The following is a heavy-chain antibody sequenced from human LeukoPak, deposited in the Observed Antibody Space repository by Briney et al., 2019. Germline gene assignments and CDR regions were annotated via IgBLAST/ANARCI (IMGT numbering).Heavy chain of an antibody. J-gene: IGHJ4*02. CDR3: ARDSTVVAAFDC. V-gene: IGHV3-48*03. CDR2: ISSSGSTI. D-gene: IGHD2-15*01. Sequence: PGGSLRLSCAASGFTFSSYEMNWVRQAPGKGLEWVSYISSSGSTIYYADSVKGRFTISRDNAKNSLYLQMNSLRAEDTAVYYCARDSTVVAAFDCWGQGTLVTVSS. CDR1: GFTFSSYE.